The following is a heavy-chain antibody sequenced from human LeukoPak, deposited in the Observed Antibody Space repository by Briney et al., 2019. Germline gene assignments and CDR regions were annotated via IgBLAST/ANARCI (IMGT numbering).Heavy chain of an antibody. CDR1: GFTFAYYV. J-gene: IGHJ4*02. Sequence: HPGGSLRLSCAASGFTFAYYVTHWVRQAPGKRLEWVAVTSPDESLKFYGDSVKGRFTISRDNSKNTMYLQMNNLREEDTAVYYCTRDPILGAPDYFDYWGQGTLVTVSS. CDR3: TRDPILGAPDYFDY. D-gene: IGHD1-26*01. V-gene: IGHV3-30*04. CDR2: TSPDESLK.